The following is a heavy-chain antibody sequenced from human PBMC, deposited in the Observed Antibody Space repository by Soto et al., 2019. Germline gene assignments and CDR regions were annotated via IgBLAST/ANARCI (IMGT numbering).Heavy chain of an antibody. J-gene: IGHJ3*02. CDR3: ASTRLAARRRLDAFDI. CDR1: GFTVSSNY. CDR2: IYSGGST. V-gene: IGHV3-53*01. Sequence: GWSLRLSCAASGFTVSSNYMSWVRQAPGKGLEWVSVIYSGGSTYYADSVKGRFTISRDNSKNTLYLQMNSLRAEDTAVYYCASTRLAARRRLDAFDIWGQGTMVTVSS. D-gene: IGHD6-6*01.